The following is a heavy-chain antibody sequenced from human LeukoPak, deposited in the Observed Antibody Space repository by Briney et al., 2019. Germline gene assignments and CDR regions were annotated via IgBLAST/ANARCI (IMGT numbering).Heavy chain of an antibody. Sequence: PSETLSLTCALYGGSFSGYYWSWIRQPPGKGLEWIGEINHSGSTNYNPSLKSRVTISVDTSKNQFSLKLSSVTAADTAVYYCATRGGYYRYYFDYWGQGTLVTVSS. CDR3: ATRGGYYRYYFDY. CDR2: INHSGST. V-gene: IGHV4-34*01. J-gene: IGHJ4*02. D-gene: IGHD3-22*01. CDR1: GGSFSGYY.